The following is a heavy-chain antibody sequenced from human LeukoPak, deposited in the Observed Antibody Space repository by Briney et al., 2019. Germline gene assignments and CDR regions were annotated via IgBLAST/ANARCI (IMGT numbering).Heavy chain of an antibody. J-gene: IGHJ4*02. D-gene: IGHD2-15*01. CDR3: AKASLGYCSGGSCFFDY. CDR1: GFTFDDYA. CDR2: MSWNSGSI. Sequence: PGGSLRLSYAASGFTFDDYAMHWVRQAPGKGLEWVSGMSWNSGSIGYADSVKGRFTISRDNAKNSLYLQMNSLRAEDTALYYCAKASLGYCSGGSCFFDYWGQGTLVTVSS. V-gene: IGHV3-9*01.